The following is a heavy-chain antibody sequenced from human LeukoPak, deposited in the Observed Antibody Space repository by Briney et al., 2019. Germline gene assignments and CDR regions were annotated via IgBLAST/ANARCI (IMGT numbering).Heavy chain of an antibody. V-gene: IGHV3-23*01. CDR2: ISGSGSST. Sequence: PGGSLRLSCAASGFTLSSYAMSWVRQAPGKGLEWVSPISGSGSSTYYADSVKGRFTISRDNAKNSLYLQMNSLRAEDTAVYYCARDSRAASYYDFWSGYSGFDYWGQGTLVTVSS. D-gene: IGHD3-3*01. CDR3: ARDSRAASYYDFWSGYSGFDY. CDR1: GFTLSSYA. J-gene: IGHJ4*02.